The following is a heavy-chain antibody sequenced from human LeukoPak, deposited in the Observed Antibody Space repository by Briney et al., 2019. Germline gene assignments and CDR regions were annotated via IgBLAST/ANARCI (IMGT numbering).Heavy chain of an antibody. CDR3: ARLVPGGVIVGNDAFDI. J-gene: IGHJ3*02. D-gene: IGHD3-16*02. V-gene: IGHV4-39*01. Sequence: SGTLSLTCTVSGGSISSSSYYWGWIRQPPGNGLEWIGSIYYSGSTYYNPSLKSRVTISVDTSKNQFSLKLSSVTAADTAVYYCARLVPGGVIVGNDAFDIWGQGTMVTVSS. CDR2: IYYSGST. CDR1: GGSISSSSYY.